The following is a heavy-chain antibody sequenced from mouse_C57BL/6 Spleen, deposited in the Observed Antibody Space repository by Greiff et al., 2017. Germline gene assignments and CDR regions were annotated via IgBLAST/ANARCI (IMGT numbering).Heavy chain of an antibody. J-gene: IGHJ4*01. V-gene: IGHV2-2*01. CDR3: ARRGITTVVGPDYAMDY. CDR1: GFSLTSYG. D-gene: IGHD1-1*01. Sequence: QVQLKESGPGLVQPSQSLSITCTVSGFSLTSYGVPWVRQSPGKGLEWLGVLWSGGSTDYNAAFISRLSISKDNSKSQVFFKMNSLQADDTAIYYCARRGITTVVGPDYAMDYWGQGTSVTVSS. CDR2: LWSGGST.